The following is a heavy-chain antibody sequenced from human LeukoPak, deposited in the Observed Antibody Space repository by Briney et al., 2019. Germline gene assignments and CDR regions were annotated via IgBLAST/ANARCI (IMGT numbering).Heavy chain of an antibody. J-gene: IGHJ6*04. CDR1: GFTFSSYG. D-gene: IGHD3-10*02. CDR3: AELGITMIGGV. CDR2: ISYDESNK. Sequence: GRSLRLSCAASGFTFSSYGMHWVRQSPGKGLEWVAVISYDESNKYYADSVKGRFTISRDNAKNSLYLQMNSLRAEDTAVYYCAELGITMIGGVWGKGTTVTISS. V-gene: IGHV3-30*18.